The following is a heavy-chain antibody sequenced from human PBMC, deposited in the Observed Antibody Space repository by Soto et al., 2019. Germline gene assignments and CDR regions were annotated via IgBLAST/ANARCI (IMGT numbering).Heavy chain of an antibody. V-gene: IGHV3-21*01. CDR1: GFTFNYYN. CDR3: SRDPVGVGDTDYFDY. Sequence: EVQLVESGGGLVKPGGSLRLSCAASGFTFNYYNMNWVRQAPGKGLEWVSSISSSTYIYYADSVKGRFTISRDNAKNSLYLQMSSLRAEDTAVYYCSRDPVGVGDTDYFDYWGQGTLVTVSS. J-gene: IGHJ4*02. CDR2: ISSSTYI. D-gene: IGHD1-26*01.